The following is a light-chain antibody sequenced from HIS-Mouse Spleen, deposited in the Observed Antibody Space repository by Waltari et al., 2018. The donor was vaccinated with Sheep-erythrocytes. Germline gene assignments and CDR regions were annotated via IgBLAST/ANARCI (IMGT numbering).Light chain of an antibody. V-gene: IGKV3-11*01. CDR1: QSVSSY. Sequence: EIVSTQSPATLSLSPGEIATLSCRASQSVSSYLAWYQQKPGQAPRLLIYDASNRATGIPARFSGSGSGTDFTLTIRSLEPEDFAVYYCQQRSNWPLFGGGTKVEIK. J-gene: IGKJ4*01. CDR2: DAS. CDR3: QQRSNWPL.